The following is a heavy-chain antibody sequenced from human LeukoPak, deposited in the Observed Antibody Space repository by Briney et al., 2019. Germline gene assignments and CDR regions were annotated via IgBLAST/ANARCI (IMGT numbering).Heavy chain of an antibody. CDR2: IHSSGST. V-gene: IGHV4-4*07. CDR1: GGSISSNY. J-gene: IGHJ3*01. CDR3: VTANAFDL. Sequence: SETLSLTCAVSGGSISSNYWNWIRQASGKGLEWIGRIHSSGSTNYNPSLKSRVTMSVDTSKNRYSLNLRSVNAADTAVYYCVTANAFDLWGQGTMVTVSS.